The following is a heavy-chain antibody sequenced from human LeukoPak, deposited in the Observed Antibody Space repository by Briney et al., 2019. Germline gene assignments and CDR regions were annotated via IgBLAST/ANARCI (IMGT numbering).Heavy chain of an antibody. CDR3: AKDPGSSGYFDY. D-gene: IGHD6-6*01. J-gene: IGHJ4*02. CDR1: GFIFDDYL. V-gene: IGHV3-30*18. Sequence: SGGSLRLSCAASGFIFDDYLIHWVRQAPGKGLEWVAVISYDGSNKYYADSVKGRFTISRDNSKNTPYLQMNSLRAEDTAVYYCAKDPGSSGYFDYWGQGTLVTVSS. CDR2: ISYDGSNK.